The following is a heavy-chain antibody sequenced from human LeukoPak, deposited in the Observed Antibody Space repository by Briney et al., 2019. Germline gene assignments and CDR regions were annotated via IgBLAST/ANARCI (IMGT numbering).Heavy chain of an antibody. CDR1: GGSFSNYY. CDR3: ARGSGYYYHYYYMDV. CDR2: IYYSGST. Sequence: PSETLSPTCTVSGGSFSNYYWSWIRQPPGKGLEWIGFIYYSGSTNYNPSLKSRVTISVDRTKNQFSLKLSSVTAADTAVYYCARGSGYYYHYYYMDVWGKGTTVTVSS. J-gene: IGHJ6*03. D-gene: IGHD3-22*01. V-gene: IGHV4-59*12.